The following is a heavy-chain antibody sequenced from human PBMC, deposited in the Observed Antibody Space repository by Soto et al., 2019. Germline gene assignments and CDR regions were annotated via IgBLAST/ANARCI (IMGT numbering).Heavy chain of an antibody. CDR3: ARAGVSPDYDFWSGYYRSGFDY. Sequence: GASVKVSCKASGYTFTSYYMHWVRQAPGQGLEWMGIINPSGGSTSYAQKFQGRVTMTRDTSTRTVYMELSSLRSEDTAVYYCARAGVSPDYDFWSGYYRSGFDYWGQGTLVTVSS. D-gene: IGHD3-3*01. J-gene: IGHJ4*02. CDR2: INPSGGST. V-gene: IGHV1-46*01. CDR1: GYTFTSYY.